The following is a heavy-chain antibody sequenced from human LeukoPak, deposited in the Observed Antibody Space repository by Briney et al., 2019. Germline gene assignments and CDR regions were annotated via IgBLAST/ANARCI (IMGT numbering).Heavy chain of an antibody. V-gene: IGHV1-69*04. J-gene: IGHJ4*02. CDR3: ARGPAGYSSGWSKFDY. CDR1: GGTFSRYA. Sequence: SVKVSCKASGGTFSRYAISWVRQAPGQGLEWMGRIIPILGIANYAQKFQGRVTITADKSTSTAYMELSSLRSEDTAVYYCARGPAGYSSGWSKFDYWGQGTLVTVSS. CDR2: IIPILGIA. D-gene: IGHD6-19*01.